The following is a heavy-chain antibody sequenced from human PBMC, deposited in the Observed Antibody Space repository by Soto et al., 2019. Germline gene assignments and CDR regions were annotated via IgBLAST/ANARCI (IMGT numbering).Heavy chain of an antibody. Sequence: QVQLVESGGGVVQPGRSLRLSCAASGFTFSSYAMHWVRQAPGKGLEWVAVISYDGSNKYYADSVKGRFTISRDNSKNKLYLQMNSLRAEDTAVYYCARSNDYDFWSGYYEFYWGQGTLVTVSS. D-gene: IGHD3-3*01. J-gene: IGHJ4*02. CDR2: ISYDGSNK. CDR1: GFTFSSYA. CDR3: ARSNDYDFWSGYYEFY. V-gene: IGHV3-30-3*01.